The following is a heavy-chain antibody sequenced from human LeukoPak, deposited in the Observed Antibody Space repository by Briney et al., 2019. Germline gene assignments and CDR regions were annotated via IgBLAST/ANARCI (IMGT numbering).Heavy chain of an antibody. Sequence: PSETLSLTCAVYGGSFSGYDWSWIRQPLGKGLEWIGEINNSGSTNYNPSLKSRVTISVDTSKNQFSLKLSSVTAADTAVYYCARAITMVRGVLYYFDYWGQGTLVTVPS. D-gene: IGHD3-10*01. J-gene: IGHJ4*02. CDR3: ARAITMVRGVLYYFDY. CDR2: INNSGST. CDR1: GGSFSGYD. V-gene: IGHV4-34*01.